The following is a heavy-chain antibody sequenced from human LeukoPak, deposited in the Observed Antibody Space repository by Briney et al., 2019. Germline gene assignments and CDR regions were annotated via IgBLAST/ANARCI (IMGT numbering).Heavy chain of an antibody. CDR2: IYTSGST. V-gene: IGHV4-61*02. D-gene: IGHD2-2*01. Sequence: SQTLSLTCTVSGGSISSGCYCWSWIRQPAGKGLDWIGRIYTSGSTNYNPSLKSRVTISVDTSKNQFSLKLSSVTAADTAVYYCARAPYLPAATGRWFDPWGQGTLVTVSS. J-gene: IGHJ5*02. CDR3: ARAPYLPAATGRWFDP. CDR1: GGSISSGCYC.